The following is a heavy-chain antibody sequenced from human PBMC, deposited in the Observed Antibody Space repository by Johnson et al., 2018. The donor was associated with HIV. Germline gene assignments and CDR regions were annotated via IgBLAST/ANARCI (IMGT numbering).Heavy chain of an antibody. CDR3: ASSRRGQQLVPLAFDI. J-gene: IGHJ3*02. CDR2: IYSGGST. D-gene: IGHD6-13*01. Sequence: VQLVESGGGLVQPGGSLRLSCAASGFTVSSNYMSWVRQAPGKGLEWVSVIYSGGSTYYADSVKGRFTLSRDNSKNTLYLQMNSLRAEDTAVYYCASSRRGQQLVPLAFDIWGQGTMVIVSS. CDR1: GFTVSSNY. V-gene: IGHV3-66*02.